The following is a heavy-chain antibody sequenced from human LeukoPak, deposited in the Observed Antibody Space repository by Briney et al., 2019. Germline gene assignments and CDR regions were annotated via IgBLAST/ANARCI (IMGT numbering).Heavy chain of an antibody. Sequence: GGSLRLSCAASGLTASSSYMSWVRQAPGKGLEWVSIIYNDGSTYYADSMKGRFTISRDNSKNTLYLQVNSLRAEDTAMYYCARNILFAFDIWGQGTMVTVSS. CDR1: GLTASSSY. CDR3: ARNILFAFDI. V-gene: IGHV3-53*01. J-gene: IGHJ3*02. CDR2: IYNDGST.